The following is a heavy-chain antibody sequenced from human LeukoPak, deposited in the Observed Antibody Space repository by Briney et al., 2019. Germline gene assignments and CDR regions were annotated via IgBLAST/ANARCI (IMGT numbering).Heavy chain of an antibody. V-gene: IGHV3-9*01. J-gene: IGHJ4*02. D-gene: IGHD5-12*01. CDR2: ISWNSASI. CDR3: AKDKAPLYSGYDWDLDF. Sequence: GGSLSLSCTASGFTFHHYAIHWVRHVPGKGLEWVSGISWNSASIGYADSVKGRFTISRDNAKNSVYLQMNSLRAEDTALYYCAKDKAPLYSGYDWDLDFWGQGTLVTVSS. CDR1: GFTFHHYA.